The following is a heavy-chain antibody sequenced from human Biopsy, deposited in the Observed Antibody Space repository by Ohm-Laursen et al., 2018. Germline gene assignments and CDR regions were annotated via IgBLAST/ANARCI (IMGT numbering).Heavy chain of an antibody. D-gene: IGHD5-12*01. CDR1: GGMFNSYT. J-gene: IGHJ2*01. V-gene: IGHV1-69*06. CDR2: IMSLYNTT. CDR3: ARGLGGYDYWYFDL. Sequence: ASVKVSCKASGGMFNSYTINWLRQAPGQGLQWMGGIMSLYNTTNYAQKFWDRITVTADKSTNTVYMTLSSLTSEDTAVYFCARGLGGYDYWYFDLWGRGTPVSVSS.